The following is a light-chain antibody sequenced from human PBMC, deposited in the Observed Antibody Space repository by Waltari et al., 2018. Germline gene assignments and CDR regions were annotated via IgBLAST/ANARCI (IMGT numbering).Light chain of an antibody. Sequence: SALTQPRSVSGSPGQSVTISCTGTTNDLGSYNYVSWYQQHPGKAPKLIILAVTKLPAGVPDRVSGSKSGNTASLTISGLRAEDEAEYYCCSYAGSYTWVFGGGTKLTVV. J-gene: IGLJ3*02. V-gene: IGLV2-11*01. CDR2: AVT. CDR3: CSYAGSYTWV. CDR1: TNDLGSYNY.